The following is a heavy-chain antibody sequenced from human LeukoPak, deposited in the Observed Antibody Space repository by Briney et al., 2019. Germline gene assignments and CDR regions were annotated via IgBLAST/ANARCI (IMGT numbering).Heavy chain of an antibody. CDR2: IHPNSGGT. D-gene: IGHD6-19*01. CDR1: GYTFTSYG. CDR3: ARLAVGNDA. Sequence: ASVKVSCKSSGYTFTSYGLSWVRQAPGQAPGQGLEWMGWIHPNSGGTNYAQKFQGRVTMTRDTSISTAYMELSRLSSDDTAVYYCARLAVGNDAWGQGTLVTVSS. V-gene: IGHV1-2*02. J-gene: IGHJ4*02.